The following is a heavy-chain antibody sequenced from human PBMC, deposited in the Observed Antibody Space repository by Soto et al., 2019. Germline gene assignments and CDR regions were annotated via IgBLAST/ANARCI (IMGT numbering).Heavy chain of an antibody. Sequence: PGGSLRLSCAASGFIFSNFGMHWVRQAPGKGLEWVAVIWYDGSNEYYADSVKGRFTISKDNSKNTLYLQMNSLRAEDTAVYYCARDDIPGIAVAKYGMDVWGQGTTVTSP. D-gene: IGHD6-19*01. CDR2: IWYDGSNE. CDR1: GFIFSNFG. CDR3: ARDDIPGIAVAKYGMDV. J-gene: IGHJ6*02. V-gene: IGHV3-33*01.